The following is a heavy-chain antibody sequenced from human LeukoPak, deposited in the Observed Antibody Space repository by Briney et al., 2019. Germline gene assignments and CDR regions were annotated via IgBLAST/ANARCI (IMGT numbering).Heavy chain of an antibody. CDR2: IIPIFGTA. V-gene: IGHV1-69*13. J-gene: IGHJ4*02. CDR3: ATDRYIVGATSFDY. CDR1: GGTFSSYA. Sequence: SVKVSCKASGGTFSSYAISWVRQAPGQGLEWMGGIIPIFGTANYAQKFQGRVTITADESTSTAYMELSSLRSEDTAVYYCATDRYIVGATSFDYWGQGTLVTVSS. D-gene: IGHD1-26*01.